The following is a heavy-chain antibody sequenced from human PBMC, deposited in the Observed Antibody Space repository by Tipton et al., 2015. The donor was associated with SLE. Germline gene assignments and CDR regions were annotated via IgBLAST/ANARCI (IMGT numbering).Heavy chain of an antibody. CDR1: GASVTSSSYY. D-gene: IGHD3-3*01. CDR2: IYYTGTT. CDR3: ARGGLFWSPSLVAANYFDS. J-gene: IGHJ4*02. V-gene: IGHV4-39*07. Sequence: TLSLTCAVSGASVTSSSYYWGWIRQPPGKGLEWIGTIYYTGTTNFNPSLGSRVTVSVDTSNNQFSLRLSSVTAADTATYYCARGGLFWSPSLVAANYFDSWGQGTLVTVSS.